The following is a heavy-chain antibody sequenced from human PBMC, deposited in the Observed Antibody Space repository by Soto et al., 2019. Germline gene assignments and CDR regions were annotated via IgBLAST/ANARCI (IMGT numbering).Heavy chain of an antibody. V-gene: IGHV3-33*01. Sequence: GGSLRLSCAASGFTFSSYGMHWVRQAPGKGLEWVAVIWYDGSNKYYADSVKGRFTISRDNSKNTLYLQMNGLRAEDTAVYYCARMLSDYDFWSGTNYYGMDVWGQGTTVTVSS. CDR1: GFTFSSYG. CDR2: IWYDGSNK. D-gene: IGHD3-3*01. CDR3: ARMLSDYDFWSGTNYYGMDV. J-gene: IGHJ6*02.